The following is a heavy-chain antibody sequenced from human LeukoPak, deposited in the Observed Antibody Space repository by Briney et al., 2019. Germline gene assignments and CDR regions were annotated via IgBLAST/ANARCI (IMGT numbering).Heavy chain of an antibody. CDR3: ARVGSSSWYFRPNLPPQPFDY. CDR2: IYHIGST. V-gene: IGHV4-30-2*01. D-gene: IGHD6-13*01. J-gene: IGHJ4*02. Sequence: SETLSLTCTVSVGSISRGGYYWGGFRHPPGRGRRWMGYIYHIGSTYYNPSLKSRVTISVDRSKNQFSLKLSSVTAADTAVYYCARVGSSSWYFRPNLPPQPFDYWGQGTLVTVSS. CDR1: VGSISRGGYY.